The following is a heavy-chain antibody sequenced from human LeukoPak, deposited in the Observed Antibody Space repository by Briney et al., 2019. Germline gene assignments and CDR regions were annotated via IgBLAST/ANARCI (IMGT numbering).Heavy chain of an antibody. Sequence: GGSLRLSCAASGFTVSSNYMSWVRQAPGKGLEWVSLIYSGGSTYYADSVKGRFTISRDNSKSTLYLQMNSLRAEDTAVYYCARVDYDILTGYPYYFDYWGQGTLVTVSS. CDR2: IYSGGST. CDR3: ARVDYDILTGYPYYFDY. D-gene: IGHD3-9*01. V-gene: IGHV3-66*01. CDR1: GFTVSSNY. J-gene: IGHJ4*02.